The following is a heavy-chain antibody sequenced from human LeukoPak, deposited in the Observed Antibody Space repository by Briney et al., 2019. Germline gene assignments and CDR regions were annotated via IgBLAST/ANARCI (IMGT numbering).Heavy chain of an antibody. Sequence: GGSLRLSWAASRFTFRSYEMNWVRQAPGKGLEWVSYISSSGGTIYYADSVKGRFTISRDNAKNSLYLQMSSLRAEDTAVYYRARDLTGPFDYWGQGTLVTVSS. J-gene: IGHJ4*02. CDR1: RFTFRSYE. CDR2: ISSSGGTI. V-gene: IGHV3-48*03. D-gene: IGHD1-14*01. CDR3: ARDLTGPFDY.